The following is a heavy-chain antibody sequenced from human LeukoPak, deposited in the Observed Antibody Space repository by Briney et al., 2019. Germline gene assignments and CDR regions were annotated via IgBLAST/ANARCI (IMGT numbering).Heavy chain of an antibody. Sequence: GASVKVSCKASGYTFSSYGINWVRLAPGRWPEWMASINPQKRDTHYAQNFQGRVTVTAGTSTNTAYMELRSLRSDDTAIYYCARRKYGADYNGMDVWGQGTTVTVSS. CDR3: ARRKYGADYNGMDV. V-gene: IGHV1-18*01. CDR1: GYTFSSYG. D-gene: IGHD4/OR15-4a*01. J-gene: IGHJ6*02. CDR2: INPQKRDT.